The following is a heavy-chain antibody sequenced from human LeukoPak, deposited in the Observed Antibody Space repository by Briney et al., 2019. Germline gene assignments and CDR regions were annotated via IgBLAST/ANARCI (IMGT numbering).Heavy chain of an antibody. J-gene: IGHJ6*03. CDR1: GFTFRSYG. D-gene: IGHD5-18*01. CDR2: IRYDGSDK. V-gene: IGHV3-30*02. Sequence: PGGSLRLSCAASGFTFRSYGMHWVRQAPGKGLEWVTFIRYDGSDKYYVDSVKGRFTISRDNSKNTLYLQMNSLRPEDTAMYYCARGYSYGYGDYYMDVWGKGTTVTVSS. CDR3: ARGYSYGYGDYYMDV.